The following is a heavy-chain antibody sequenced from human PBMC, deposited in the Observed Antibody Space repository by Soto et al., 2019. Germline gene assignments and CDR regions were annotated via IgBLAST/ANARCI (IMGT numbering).Heavy chain of an antibody. J-gene: IGHJ4*02. Sequence: VQLVQSGAEVKKPGSSVKVSCKASGGTFSSYAISWVRQAPGQGLEWMGGIIPIFGTANYAQKFQGRVTITADESTSKDDMELSSLRSEDTAVYYCARGKGYDFWSGYDYWGQGSLVTVSA. D-gene: IGHD3-3*01. CDR1: GGTFSSYA. V-gene: IGHV1-69*01. CDR2: IIPIFGTA. CDR3: ARGKGYDFWSGYDY.